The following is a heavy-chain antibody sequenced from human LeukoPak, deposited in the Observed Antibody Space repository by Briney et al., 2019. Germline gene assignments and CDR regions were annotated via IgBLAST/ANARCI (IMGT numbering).Heavy chain of an antibody. CDR3: AKEGHYDILTGYYYPFDY. D-gene: IGHD3-9*01. V-gene: IGHV3-23*01. CDR2: IRGSGGTT. CDR1: GITISRYA. Sequence: GGSLRLSCAASGITISRYAMSWVRQAPGKGLEWVSDIRGSGGTTDYADSVKGRFTISRDNSKNTLYLQMNSLRVEDTAVYFCAKEGHYDILTGYYYPFDYWGQGTLVAVSS. J-gene: IGHJ4*02.